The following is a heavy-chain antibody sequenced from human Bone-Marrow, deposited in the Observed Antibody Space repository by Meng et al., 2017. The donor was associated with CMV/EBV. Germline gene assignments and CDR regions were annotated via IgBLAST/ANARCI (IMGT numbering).Heavy chain of an antibody. Sequence: ASVKVSCKTSGYTFTSYGISWVRQAPGQGLEWMGWISVYNGNTNYAQKLQGRVTMTTDTSTSTAYMELRSLRSDDTAVYYCARDSSSSGWYSGLDYWGQGTLVTVSS. CDR1: GYTFTSYG. J-gene: IGHJ4*02. CDR3: ARDSSSSGWYSGLDY. V-gene: IGHV1-18*01. CDR2: ISVYNGNT. D-gene: IGHD6-19*01.